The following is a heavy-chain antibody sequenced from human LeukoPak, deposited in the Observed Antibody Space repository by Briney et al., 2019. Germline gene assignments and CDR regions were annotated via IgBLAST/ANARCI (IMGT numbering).Heavy chain of an antibody. CDR2: IYYSGST. V-gene: IGHV4-59*01. J-gene: IGHJ3*02. D-gene: IGHD2-15*01. CDR3: ARAGGTGAFDI. CDR1: GGSISSYY. Sequence: PSETLSLTCTVSGGSISSYYWSWIRQPPGKGLEWIGYIYYSGSTNYNPSLKSRVTISVDTSKNQFSLKLSSVTAADTAVYYCARAGGTGAFDIWGQGTMVTVSS.